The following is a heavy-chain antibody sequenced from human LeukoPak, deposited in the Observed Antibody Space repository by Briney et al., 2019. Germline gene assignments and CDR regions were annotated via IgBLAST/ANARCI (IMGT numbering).Heavy chain of an antibody. V-gene: IGHV3-11*04. Sequence: GGSLRLSCAASGFTFSDYYMSWIRQAPGKGLEWVSYISSSGSTIYYADSVKGRFTISRDNAKNSLYLQMNTLRVEDTAVYYCARDIFPGVEMGTTLHYWGQGTLVTASS. CDR2: ISSSGSTI. CDR3: ARDIFPGVEMGTTLHY. J-gene: IGHJ4*02. CDR1: GFTFSDYY. D-gene: IGHD5-24*01.